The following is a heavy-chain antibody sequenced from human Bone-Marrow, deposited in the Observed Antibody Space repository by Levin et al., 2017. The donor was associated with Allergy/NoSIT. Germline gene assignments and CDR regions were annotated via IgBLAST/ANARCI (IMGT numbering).Heavy chain of an antibody. D-gene: IGHD3-3*01. Sequence: GESLKISCAASGFTFSSYWMSWVRQAPGKGLEWVANIKQDGSEKYYVDSVKGRFTISRDNAKNSLYLQMNSLRAEDTAVYYCARGPTYYDFWSGYYNFTDHKPIPLNDYWGQGTLVTVSS. CDR2: IKQDGSEK. CDR3: ARGPTYYDFWSGYYNFTDHKPIPLNDY. J-gene: IGHJ4*02. CDR1: GFTFSSYW. V-gene: IGHV3-7*01.